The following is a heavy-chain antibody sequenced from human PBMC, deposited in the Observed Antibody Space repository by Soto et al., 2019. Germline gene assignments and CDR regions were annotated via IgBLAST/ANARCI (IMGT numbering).Heavy chain of an antibody. V-gene: IGHV5-51*01. D-gene: IGHD1-7*01. CDR3: ARHDEHNWNLASFDY. CDR2: IYPGDSDT. J-gene: IGHJ4*02. CDR1: GYSFTSYW. Sequence: PGESRKISCKGSGYSFTSYWIGWVRQMPGKGLEWMGIIYPGDSDTRYSPSFQGQVTISADKSISTAYLQWSSLKASDTAMYYCARHDEHNWNLASFDYWGQGTLVTVSS.